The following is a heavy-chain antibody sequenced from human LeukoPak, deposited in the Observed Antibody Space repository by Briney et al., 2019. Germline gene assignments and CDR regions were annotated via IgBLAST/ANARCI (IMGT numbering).Heavy chain of an antibody. J-gene: IGHJ3*02. D-gene: IGHD2-2*01. V-gene: IGHV4-31*03. Sequence: SETLSLTCTVSGGSISSGGYYWSWIRRHPGKGLDWIGYIYYSGSTYYNPSLKSRVTISVDTSKNQFSLELSSVTAADTAVYYCARDGGYCSRTSCLEGPIWRQGTMVTVSS. CDR2: IYYSGST. CDR1: GGSISSGGYY. CDR3: ARDGGYCSRTSCLEGPI.